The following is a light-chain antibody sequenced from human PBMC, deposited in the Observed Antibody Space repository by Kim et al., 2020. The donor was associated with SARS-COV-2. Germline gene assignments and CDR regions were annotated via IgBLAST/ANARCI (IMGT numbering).Light chain of an antibody. CDR1: QSISSW. Sequence: DIQMTQSPSTLSASVGDRVTITCRASQSISSWLAWYQQKPGKAPKLLIYKASSLESGVPSRFSGSGSGTEFTLTISSLQPDDFATYYCQQYNSYSTVGGGTKREIK. V-gene: IGKV1-5*03. J-gene: IGKJ4*01. CDR3: QQYNSYST. CDR2: KAS.